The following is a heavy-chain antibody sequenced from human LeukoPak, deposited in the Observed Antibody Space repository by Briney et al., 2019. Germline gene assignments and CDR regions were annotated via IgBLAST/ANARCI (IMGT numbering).Heavy chain of an antibody. CDR1: GFTFSSYW. D-gene: IGHD3-22*01. CDR2: IKQDGSEK. Sequence: GGSLRLSCAASGFTFSSYWMSWVRQAPGKGLEWVANIKQDGSEKYYVDSVKGRFTISRDNSKNTLYLQMNSLRAEDTAVYYCAKDGVVVVTGYNWFDPWGQGTLVTVSS. J-gene: IGHJ5*02. CDR3: AKDGVVVVTGYNWFDP. V-gene: IGHV3-7*03.